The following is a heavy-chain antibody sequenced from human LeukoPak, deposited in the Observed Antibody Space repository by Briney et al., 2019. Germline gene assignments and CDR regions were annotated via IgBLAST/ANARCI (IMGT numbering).Heavy chain of an antibody. Sequence: ASVNVSCKTSGYTFTGHFIHWVRQAPGQGLEWMGWSNPNSGDTNYAQKFQGRVTMTRDTSISTAYMELSRVTSDDTAVYYCAREYSRYSGTYYDYWGQGTLVTVSS. CDR2: SNPNSGDT. V-gene: IGHV1-2*02. CDR3: AREYSRYSGTYYDY. J-gene: IGHJ4*02. D-gene: IGHD5-12*01. CDR1: GYTFTGHF.